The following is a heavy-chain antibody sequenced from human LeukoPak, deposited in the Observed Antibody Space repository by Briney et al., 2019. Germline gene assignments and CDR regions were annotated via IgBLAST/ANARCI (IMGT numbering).Heavy chain of an antibody. CDR2: IIPIFGTA. J-gene: IGHJ6*02. CDR1: GGTFSSHA. V-gene: IGHV1-69*01. D-gene: IGHD1-26*01. CDR3: ARDNIVGATTGYYYGMDV. Sequence: ALVKVSCKASGGTFSSHAISWVRQAPGQGLEWMGGIIPIFGTAKYAQKFQGRVTITADESTSTAYMELSSLRSEDTAVYYCARDNIVGATTGYYYGMDVWGQGTTVTVSS.